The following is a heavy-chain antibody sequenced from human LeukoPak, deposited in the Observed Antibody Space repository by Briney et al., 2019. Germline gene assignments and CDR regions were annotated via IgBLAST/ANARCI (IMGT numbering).Heavy chain of an antibody. D-gene: IGHD3-22*01. V-gene: IGHV3-48*01. J-gene: IGHJ4*02. CDR3: ARGYDSSGYYPDY. CDR2: ITSSSSTI. Sequence: GGSLRLSCAASGFTFSSYSMNWVRQAPGKGLEWVSYITSSSSTIYYADSVKGRFTISRDNAKNSLYLRMNSLGAEDTAVYYCARGYDSSGYYPDYWGQGTLVTVSS. CDR1: GFTFSSYS.